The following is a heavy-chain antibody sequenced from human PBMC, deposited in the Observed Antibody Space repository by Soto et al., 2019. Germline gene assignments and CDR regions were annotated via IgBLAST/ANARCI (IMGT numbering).Heavy chain of an antibody. D-gene: IGHD2-15*01. CDR1: GGSFSGYY. J-gene: IGHJ6*03. CDR2: INHSGST. Sequence: SETLSLTCAVYGGSFSGYYGSWIRQPPGKGLEWIGEINHSGSTNYNPSLKSRVTISVDTSKNQFSLKLSSVTAADTAVYYCARGVPYCSGGSCYHERVYYYYMDVWGKGTTVTVSS. V-gene: IGHV4-34*01. CDR3: ARGVPYCSGGSCYHERVYYYYMDV.